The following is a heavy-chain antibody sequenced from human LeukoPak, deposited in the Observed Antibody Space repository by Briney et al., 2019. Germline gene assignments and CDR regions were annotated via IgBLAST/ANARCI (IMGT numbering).Heavy chain of an antibody. J-gene: IGHJ4*02. CDR3: ARRWAVAGAFDY. CDR2: IYPGDSAT. Sequence: PGESLKISCKSSGYSFISYWIGWVRQMPGKGLEWMAMIYPGDSATRYSPSFQGQVTVSADKSTSTAYLQWSSLKASDTAMYYCARRWAVAGAFDYWGQGTLVTVSS. CDR1: GYSFISYW. V-gene: IGHV5-51*01. D-gene: IGHD6-19*01.